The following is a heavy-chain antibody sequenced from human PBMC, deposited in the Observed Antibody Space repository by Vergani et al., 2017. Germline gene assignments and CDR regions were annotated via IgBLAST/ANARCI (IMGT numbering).Heavy chain of an antibody. CDR2: IYVSGIT. D-gene: IGHD4-23*01. CDR1: GASINNDFYY. V-gene: IGHV4-61*02. J-gene: IGHJ3*01. Sequence: QVQLQESGPGLVKPSQTLSLTCTVSGASINNDFYYLHWIRQPAGKGLEWIGRIYVSGITDYNSSLQSRVSMSVDTSKNQFSLTLTSVTAADTAVYYCARDNKQLRPRAFDLWGQGKMVTVSS. CDR3: ARDNKQLRPRAFDL.